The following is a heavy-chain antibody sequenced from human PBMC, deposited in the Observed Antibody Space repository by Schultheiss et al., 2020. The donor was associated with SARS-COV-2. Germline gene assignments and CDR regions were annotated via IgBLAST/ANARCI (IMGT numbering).Heavy chain of an antibody. CDR2: FDPEDGET. V-gene: IGHV1-24*01. CDR1: GYTFTSYY. D-gene: IGHD1-26*01. J-gene: IGHJ3*02. CDR3: ATDLRELPLAFDI. Sequence: ASVKVSCKASGYTFTSYYMHWVRQAPGKGLEWMGGFDPEDGETIYAQKFQGRVTMTEDTSTDTAYMELSSLRSEDTAVYYCATDLRELPLAFDIWGQGTMVTVSS.